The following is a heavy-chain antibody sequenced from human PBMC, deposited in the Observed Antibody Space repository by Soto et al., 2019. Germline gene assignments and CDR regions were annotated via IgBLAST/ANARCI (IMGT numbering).Heavy chain of an antibody. J-gene: IGHJ6*02. CDR2: ISAYNGNT. Sequence: QVQLVQSGAEVKKPGASVKVSCKASGYTFTSYGISWVRQAPGQGLEWMGWISAYNGNTNYAQKLQGRVTMTTDTSTITAYMELRSLRSDDTAVYYCARSLATIGDYYYGMDVWGQGTTVTVSS. CDR3: ARSLATIGDYYYGMDV. D-gene: IGHD5-12*01. V-gene: IGHV1-18*01. CDR1: GYTFTSYG.